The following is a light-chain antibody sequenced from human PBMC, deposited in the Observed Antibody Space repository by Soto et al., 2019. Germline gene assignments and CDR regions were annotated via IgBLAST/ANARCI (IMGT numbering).Light chain of an antibody. CDR2: HAS. CDR3: QQRANGPPMYT. J-gene: IGKJ2*01. V-gene: IGKV3-11*01. CDR1: QSVSSY. Sequence: EIVLTQSPATLSLSPGERATLSCRASQSVSSYLAWYQQKPGQVPRLLIYHASNRATGIPARFSGSESGTDFTLTISSLEPEDFAVYYCQQRANGPPMYTFGQGTKLEIK.